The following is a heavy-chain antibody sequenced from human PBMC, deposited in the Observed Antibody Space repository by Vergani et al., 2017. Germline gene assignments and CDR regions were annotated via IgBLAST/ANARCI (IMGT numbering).Heavy chain of an antibody. Sequence: QLQLQESGPGLVKPSETLSLTCTVSGGSISSSSYYWGGLGQPPGKGLEWIGSIDYSGSTYYNPSLKSRVTISVDTSKNQFSLKLSSATAADTAVYYCAGLSGSYSSVDYWGQGTLVTVSS. CDR1: GGSISSSSYY. D-gene: IGHD1-26*01. CDR2: IDYSGST. J-gene: IGHJ4*02. CDR3: AGLSGSYSSVDY. V-gene: IGHV4-39*01.